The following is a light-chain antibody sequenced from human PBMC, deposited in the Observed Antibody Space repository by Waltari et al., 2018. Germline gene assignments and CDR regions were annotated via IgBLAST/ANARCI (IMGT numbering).Light chain of an antibody. CDR2: DVS. CDR3: CSDAGSYTLV. V-gene: IGLV2-11*01. CDR1: SSDVGGYNY. Sequence: QSALTQPRSVSGSPGQSVTISCTGTSSDVGGYNYVSWYQQHPGKAPKLMIYDVSKRPSGVPDRCSGSKSGNTASLTISGLQAEDEADYYCCSDAGSYTLVFGGGTKLTVL. J-gene: IGLJ2*01.